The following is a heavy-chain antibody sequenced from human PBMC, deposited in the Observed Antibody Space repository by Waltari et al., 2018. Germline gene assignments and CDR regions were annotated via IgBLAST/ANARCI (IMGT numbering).Heavy chain of an antibody. CDR2: ISSSSYI. D-gene: IGHD6-13*01. CDR3: ARRLYSSSSDAFDI. J-gene: IGHJ3*02. Sequence: EVQLVESGGGLVKPGGSLRLSCAASGFTFSSYSMNWVRQAPGKGLEWVSSISSSSYIYYADSVKGRFTISRDNAKNSLYLQMNSLRAEDTAVYYCARRLYSSSSDAFDIWGQGTMVTVSS. V-gene: IGHV3-21*01. CDR1: GFTFSSYS.